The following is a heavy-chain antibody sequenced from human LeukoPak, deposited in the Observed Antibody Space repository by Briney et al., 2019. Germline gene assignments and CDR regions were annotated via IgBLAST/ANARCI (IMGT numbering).Heavy chain of an antibody. V-gene: IGHV4-34*12. CDR2: VFHSGTT. Sequence: KASEALSLTCAVYGGSFSDYYWTWIRQTPGKGLEWIGEVFHSGTTNYNPSLKSRVSISVDTSKNQFSLKLSSVTAADTAVYYCTRVRSSGWSDAFHTWGQGTMVTVSS. J-gene: IGHJ3*02. CDR3: TRVRSSGWSDAFHT. D-gene: IGHD6-19*01. CDR1: GGSFSDYY.